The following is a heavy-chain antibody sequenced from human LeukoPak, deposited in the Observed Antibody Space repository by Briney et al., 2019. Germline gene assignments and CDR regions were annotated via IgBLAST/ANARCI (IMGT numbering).Heavy chain of an antibody. CDR1: GFTFSSYG. V-gene: IGHV3-30*18. Sequence: GGSLRLSCAASGFTFSSYGMHWVRQAPGKGLEWVAVISYDGSNKYYADSVKGRFTISRDNSKNTLYLQMNSLRAEDTAVYYCAKDALQWLVIFNFDYWGQGTLVTVPS. CDR2: ISYDGSNK. J-gene: IGHJ4*02. D-gene: IGHD6-19*01. CDR3: AKDALQWLVIFNFDY.